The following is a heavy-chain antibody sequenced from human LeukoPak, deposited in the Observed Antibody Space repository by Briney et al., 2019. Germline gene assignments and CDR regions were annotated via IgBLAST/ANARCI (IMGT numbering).Heavy chain of an antibody. D-gene: IGHD4-17*01. V-gene: IGHV3-53*01. J-gene: IGHJ5*02. CDR2: IHTSGDT. CDR3: IVFGDSNH. CDR1: GLTGSHSY. Sequence: GVPLRLSCAASGLTGSHSYVSWVRQAPGKGLEWVSAIHTSGDTCYADSVKGRFTISRDTSKNTLYLQINSLRVEDTAVYYCIVFGDSNHWGQGTLVTVSS.